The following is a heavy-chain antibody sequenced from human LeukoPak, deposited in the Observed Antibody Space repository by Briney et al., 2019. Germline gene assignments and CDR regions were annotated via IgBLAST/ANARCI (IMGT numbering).Heavy chain of an antibody. J-gene: IGHJ4*02. CDR1: GGSISCTNW. D-gene: IGHD1-26*01. CDR2: ISLSGLT. V-gene: IGHV4-4*02. Sequence: LRETLSLTCGVSGGSISCTNWYSWVRQPPGQGLEWIGEISLSGLTNYNPSLKSRVTMSLDKSKNLLSLTLTSVTAADTAVYYCSRESGAFSPFGYWGQGTLVTVTS. CDR3: SRESGAFSPFGY.